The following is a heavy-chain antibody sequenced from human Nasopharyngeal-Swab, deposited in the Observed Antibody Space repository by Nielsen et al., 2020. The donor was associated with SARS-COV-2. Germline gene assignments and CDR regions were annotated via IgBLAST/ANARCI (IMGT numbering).Heavy chain of an antibody. J-gene: IGHJ6*02. Sequence: RQAPGKGLEWFGEINHSGSTNYNPSLKSRVTISVDTSKNQFSLKPSSVTAADTAVYYCARGTVYYYDSSGYYYYYYYGMDVWGQGTTVTVSS. D-gene: IGHD3-22*01. V-gene: IGHV4-34*01. CDR2: INHSGST. CDR3: ARGTVYYYDSSGYYYYYYYGMDV.